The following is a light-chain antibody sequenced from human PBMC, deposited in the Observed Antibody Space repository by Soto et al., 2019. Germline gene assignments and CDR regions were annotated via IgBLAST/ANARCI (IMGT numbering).Light chain of an antibody. CDR3: QSYDSSLSGFYV. Sequence: QSVLTQPPSVSGAPGQRVTISCTGGRSNIGAAYGVHWYQHLPGTAPKLLIYDDSNRPSGVPDRFSGSKSGTSASLDITGLQAEDEAYYYCQSYDSSLSGFYVFGTGTKLTVL. J-gene: IGLJ1*01. CDR2: DDS. CDR1: RSNIGAAYG. V-gene: IGLV1-40*01.